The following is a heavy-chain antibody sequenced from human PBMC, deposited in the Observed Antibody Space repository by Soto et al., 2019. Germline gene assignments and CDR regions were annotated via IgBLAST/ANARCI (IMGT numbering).Heavy chain of an antibody. D-gene: IGHD3-3*01. V-gene: IGHV1-69*12. Sequence: QVQLVQSGAEVKKPGSSVKVSCKASGGTFSSYAISWVRQAPGQGLEWMGGIIPIFGTANYAQKFQGRVNIYAGEATGTAMMELRSPRTEGKGVYYGAGGLGGYGFLDNPEWFGPWGQGTLVTVSS. J-gene: IGHJ5*02. CDR2: IIPIFGTA. CDR3: AGGLGGYGFLDNPEWFGP. CDR1: GGTFSSYA.